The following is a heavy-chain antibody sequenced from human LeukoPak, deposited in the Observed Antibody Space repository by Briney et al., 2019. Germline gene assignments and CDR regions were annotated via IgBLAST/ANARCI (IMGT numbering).Heavy chain of an antibody. J-gene: IGHJ4*02. CDR1: GFTFSSYA. CDR2: IDTSGFTT. Sequence: GGSLRLSCAASGFTFSSYAMSWVRQAPGSGLEWVPVIDTSGFTTYYADSVKGRFTISRDNSKSTLYLQMNSLRAEDTAVYYCARRSTWGLWIDYWGQGTLVTVSS. V-gene: IGHV3-23*01. D-gene: IGHD4/OR15-4a*01. CDR3: ARRSTWGLWIDY.